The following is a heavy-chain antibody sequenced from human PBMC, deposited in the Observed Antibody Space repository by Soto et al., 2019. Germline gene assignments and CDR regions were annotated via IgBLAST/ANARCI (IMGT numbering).Heavy chain of an antibody. V-gene: IGHV4-31*03. CDR2: IYYSGST. J-gene: IGHJ3*02. Sequence: PSGTLFLTRPFPCCSIHSGGFYWELVRPHPGKGLEWIGYIYYSGSTYYNPSLESRITISVDTSKNQFSLKLRSVAAADTSVYYCARGVGDGSNSAFDIWGQGTMVTVSS. D-gene: IGHD3-3*01. CDR1: CCSIHSGGFY. CDR3: ARGVGDGSNSAFDI.